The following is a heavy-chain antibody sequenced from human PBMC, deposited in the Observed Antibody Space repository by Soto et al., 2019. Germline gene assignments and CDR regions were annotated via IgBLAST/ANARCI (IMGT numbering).Heavy chain of an antibody. D-gene: IGHD3-16*01. CDR1: DGSISSDY. CDR3: TRHWDGGSVGY. J-gene: IGHJ4*02. Sequence: QVQLQESGPGLVKPSEILSLTCTVSDGSISSDYWSWIRQPPGKGLVWIGFIYYSGSINYNPSFERRVAISVYTSKNPFSLNLTSVTAAATAVYYCTRHWDGGSVGYWGQGTLVTVS. CDR2: IYYSGSI. V-gene: IGHV4-59*08.